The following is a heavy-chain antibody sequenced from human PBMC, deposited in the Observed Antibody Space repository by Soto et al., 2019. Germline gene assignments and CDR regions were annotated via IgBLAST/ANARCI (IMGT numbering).Heavy chain of an antibody. CDR2: IYYSGST. D-gene: IGHD3-9*01. V-gene: IGHV4-30-4*01. CDR3: ANIRYFESTIAFDI. Sequence: SETLSLTCTVSGGSISSGDYYWSWIRQPPGKGLEWIGYIYYSGSTYYNPSLKSRVTISVDTSKNQFSLKLSSVTAADTAVYYCANIRYFESTIAFDIWGQGTMVTVSS. CDR1: GGSISSGDYY. J-gene: IGHJ3*02.